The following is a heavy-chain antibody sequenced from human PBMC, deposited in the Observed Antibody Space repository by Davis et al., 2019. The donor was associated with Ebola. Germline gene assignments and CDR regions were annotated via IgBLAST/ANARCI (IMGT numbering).Heavy chain of an antibody. D-gene: IGHD2/OR15-2a*01. CDR3: VRSEWNSAT. CDR2: IHYSGGT. CDR1: GGSIISYS. Sequence: MPSETLSLTCTVSGGSIISYSWSWIRQPPGKGLEWIGYIHYSGGTNYNPSLRSRVTISVDTSKNQFSLKLSSVTAADTAVYYCVRSEWNSATWGQGTLVTVSS. J-gene: IGHJ4*02. V-gene: IGHV4-59*01.